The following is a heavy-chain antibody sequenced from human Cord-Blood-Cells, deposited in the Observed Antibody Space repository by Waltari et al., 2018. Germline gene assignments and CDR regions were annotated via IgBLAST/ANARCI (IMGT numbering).Heavy chain of an antibody. CDR1: GYTFTRYY. CDR3: ARRGPPRSTVVTRDWYFDL. D-gene: IGHD7-27*01. Sequence: QVQLVQSGAEVKKPGASVKVSCKASGYTFTRYYMNWVRQAPGQGLEWMGIRHPSGVSTSYAQKCQGRVTMTRDTSTSTVYMELSSLRSEDTAVYYCARRGPPRSTVVTRDWYFDLWGRGTLVTVSS. V-gene: IGHV1-46*01. CDR2: RHPSGVST. J-gene: IGHJ2*01.